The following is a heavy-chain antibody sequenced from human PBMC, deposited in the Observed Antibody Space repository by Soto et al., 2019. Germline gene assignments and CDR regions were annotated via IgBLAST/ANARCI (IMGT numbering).Heavy chain of an antibody. V-gene: IGHV1-46*01. CDR2: LNPSGGFT. Sequence: SVKVTCKASGYTLTHIYMHWVRQAPGQGLEWMGILNPSGGFTSKAQKFQGRVIMTRDTSTNTVYMELSSLRAEDTAVYYCARDQLILPAHDFFYGSDVWGQGAKVTVSS. CDR1: GYTLTHIY. J-gene: IGHJ6*02. D-gene: IGHD2-21*02. CDR3: ARDQLILPAHDFFYGSDV.